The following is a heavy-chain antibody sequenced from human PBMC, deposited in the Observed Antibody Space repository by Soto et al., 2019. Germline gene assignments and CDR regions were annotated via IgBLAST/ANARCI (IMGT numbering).Heavy chain of an antibody. Sequence: EVRLVESGGGLVKSGGSLRLSCSASGFTFSTYTMNWVRQAPGRGLEWVSNIDRFGSYSWYVDSAQGRFTISRDNAKNSLYPQMNSLRAEDTAVYYCARVGSTFARGRIGGVHYGLDVWGQGTTVTVSS. V-gene: IGHV3-21*03. J-gene: IGHJ6*02. D-gene: IGHD3-16*01. CDR3: ARVGSTFARGRIGGVHYGLDV. CDR1: GFTFSTYT. CDR2: IDRFGSYS.